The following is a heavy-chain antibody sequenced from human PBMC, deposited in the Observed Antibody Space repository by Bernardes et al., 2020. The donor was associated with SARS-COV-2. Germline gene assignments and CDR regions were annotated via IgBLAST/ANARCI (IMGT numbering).Heavy chain of an antibody. V-gene: IGHV1-3*01. CDR1: GYSFTYYV. D-gene: IGHD3-16*01. CDR3: ARSEIGAQFDL. J-gene: IGHJ5*02. CDR2: INPANGYA. Sequence: ASVKVSCEASGYSFTYYVLHWVRQAPGQRPEWMGWINPANGYATNSQKFQDTVTITTDTSASTLYLEIRSLTFADTAIYYCARSEIGAQFDLWGQGTQVTVSS.